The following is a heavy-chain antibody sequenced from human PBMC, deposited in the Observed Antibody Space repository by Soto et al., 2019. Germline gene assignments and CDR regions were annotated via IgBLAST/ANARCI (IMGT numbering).Heavy chain of an antibody. CDR3: ARGREQLLFSYYMDV. CDR1: GYTFTSYA. V-gene: IGHV1-3*01. J-gene: IGHJ6*03. Sequence: GASVKVSCKASGYTFTSYAMHWVRQAPGQRLEWMGWINAGNGNTKYSQKFQGRVTITRDTSASTAYMELSSLRSEDTAVYYCARGREQLLFSYYMDVWGKGTTVTVSS. D-gene: IGHD2-2*01. CDR2: INAGNGNT.